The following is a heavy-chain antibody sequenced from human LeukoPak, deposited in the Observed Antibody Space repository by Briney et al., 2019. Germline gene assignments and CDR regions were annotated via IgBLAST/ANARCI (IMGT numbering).Heavy chain of an antibody. Sequence: GGSLRLSCAASGFTFSSYWMHWVRQAPGKGLVWVSRINSDGSSTSYADSVKGRFTISRDNAKNTLYLQMNSLRAEDTAVYYCARAGARSDWYRGYFDYWGQGTLVTVSS. CDR3: ARAGARSDWYRGYFDY. V-gene: IGHV3-74*01. CDR2: INSDGSST. J-gene: IGHJ4*02. CDR1: GFTFSSYW. D-gene: IGHD6-13*01.